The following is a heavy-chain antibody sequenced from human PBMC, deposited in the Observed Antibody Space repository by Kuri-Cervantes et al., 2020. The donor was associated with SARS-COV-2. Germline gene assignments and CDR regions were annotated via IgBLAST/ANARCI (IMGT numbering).Heavy chain of an antibody. Sequence: ASVKVYCKAPGYTFTSYYMHWVRQAPGQGLEWMGIINPSGGSTSYAQKFQGRVTMTRDTSTSTVYMELSSLRSEDTAVYYCARAELTGIDYWGQGTLVTVSS. V-gene: IGHV1-46*01. J-gene: IGHJ4*02. CDR3: ARAELTGIDY. CDR2: INPSGGST. D-gene: IGHD7-27*01. CDR1: GYTFTSYY.